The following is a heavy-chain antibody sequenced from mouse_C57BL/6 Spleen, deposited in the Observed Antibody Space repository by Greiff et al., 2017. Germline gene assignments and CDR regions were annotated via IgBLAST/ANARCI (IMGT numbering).Heavy chain of an antibody. CDR2: IYPGSGST. J-gene: IGHJ1*03. Sequence: QVHVKQPGAELVKPGASVKMSCKASGYTFTSYWITWVKQRPGQGLEWIGDIYPGSGSTNYNEKFKSKATLTVDTSSSTAYMQLSSLTSEDSAVYYCARESGSSYGYFDVWGTGTTVTVSS. V-gene: IGHV1-55*01. CDR3: ARESGSSYGYFDV. D-gene: IGHD1-1*01. CDR1: GYTFTSYW.